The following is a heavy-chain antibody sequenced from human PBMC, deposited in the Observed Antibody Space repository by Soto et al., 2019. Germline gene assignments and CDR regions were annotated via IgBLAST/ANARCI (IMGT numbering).Heavy chain of an antibody. J-gene: IGHJ4*02. CDR1: GGSISSGGYY. V-gene: IGHV4-31*03. Sequence: QVQLQESGPGLVKPSQALSLTCTVSGGSISSGGYYWSWIRQHPGKGLEWIGYIYYSGTTYYNPSLKSRVTISVDTSKNQISLKLSSVTAADTAVYYCAREGGIVGATAADYWGQGTLVTVSS. D-gene: IGHD1-26*01. CDR3: AREGGIVGATAADY. CDR2: IYYSGTT.